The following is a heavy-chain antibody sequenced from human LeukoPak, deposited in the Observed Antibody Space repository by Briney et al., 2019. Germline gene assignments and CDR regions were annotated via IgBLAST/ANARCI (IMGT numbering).Heavy chain of an antibody. J-gene: IGHJ4*02. Sequence: SGGSLRLSCAASGFTFRSYAMSWVRQAPGKGLEWVSHISGSGGSTHYADSVKGRFTFSRDNSKNTLFLQMNSLRADDTAVYYCAKDQDTHSYGSGSYAPFDYWGQGTLVTVSS. D-gene: IGHD3-10*01. V-gene: IGHV3-23*01. CDR2: ISGSGGST. CDR1: GFTFRSYA. CDR3: AKDQDTHSYGSGSYAPFDY.